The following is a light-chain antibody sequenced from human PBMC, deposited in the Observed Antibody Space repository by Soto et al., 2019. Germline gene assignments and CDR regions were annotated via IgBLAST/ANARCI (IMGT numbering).Light chain of an antibody. Sequence: QSVRTQPASVSGSPGQSITISCTGTSSDVGGYNYVSWYQQHPGKAPKLMIYEVSNRPSGVSNRFSGSKSGNTASLTISGLQAEDEADYYCSSYTSSSTPDVFGTGTKVTVL. CDR1: SSDVGGYNY. CDR3: SSYTSSSTPDV. V-gene: IGLV2-14*01. CDR2: EVS. J-gene: IGLJ1*01.